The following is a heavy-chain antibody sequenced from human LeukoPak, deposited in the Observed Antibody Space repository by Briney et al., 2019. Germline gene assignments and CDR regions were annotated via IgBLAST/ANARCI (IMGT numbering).Heavy chain of an antibody. CDR1: GYTFTTYY. J-gene: IGHJ4*01. CDR3: ARDCSGGSCGNFDY. Sequence: GAAVKESSKASGYTFTTYYIHWVRQAPGQGLEWMGVINPSGGSTTYAQMFQGRVTMTRDTSTSTVYMDLSSLRSEDTAVYYCARDCSGGSCGNFDYWGQGALVAVSS. D-gene: IGHD2-15*01. CDR2: INPSGGST. V-gene: IGHV1-46*01.